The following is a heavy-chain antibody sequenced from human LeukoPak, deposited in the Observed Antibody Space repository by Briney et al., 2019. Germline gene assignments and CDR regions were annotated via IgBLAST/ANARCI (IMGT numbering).Heavy chain of an antibody. CDR3: ARQAISSIWSVYFDY. J-gene: IGHJ4*02. D-gene: IGHD6-13*01. V-gene: IGHV5-51*01. Sequence: GESLKISCKGSGYSFTSYWIGWVRQMPGKGLEWMGIIYPGDSNTRYSPSFQGQVTISADKSISTAYLQWSSLKASDTAMYYCARQAISSIWSVYFDYWGQGTLVTVSS. CDR2: IYPGDSNT. CDR1: GYSFTSYW.